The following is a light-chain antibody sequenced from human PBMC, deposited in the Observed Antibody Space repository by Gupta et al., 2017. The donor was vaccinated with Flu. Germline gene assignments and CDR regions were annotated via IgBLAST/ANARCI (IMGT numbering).Light chain of an antibody. J-gene: IGLJ3*02. CDR1: SSDVGGYNY. Sequence: QSALTQPPSASGSTGHTVTISCTGSSSDVGGYNYVSWYQQHPGKAPKLLIYEVTRRPSGVPDRFSGSNSGNTASLTVSGLQAEDGADYYCSSYGGSSNFEVFGGGTKLTVV. CDR2: EVT. CDR3: SSYGGSSNFEV. V-gene: IGLV2-8*01.